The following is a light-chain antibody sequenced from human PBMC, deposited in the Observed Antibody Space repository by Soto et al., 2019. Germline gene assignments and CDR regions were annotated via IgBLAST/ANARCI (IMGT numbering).Light chain of an antibody. Sequence: DIQMTQSPSTLSASLGDRVTITCRASQTVNAWLAWYQHKPGKAPKPLISDASILESGVPARFSSSRNGTEFILPISRLKPDDVETYYCQQYNTHPETFGQGTKVE. J-gene: IGKJ1*01. V-gene: IGKV1-5*01. CDR2: DAS. CDR1: QTVNAW. CDR3: QQYNTHPET.